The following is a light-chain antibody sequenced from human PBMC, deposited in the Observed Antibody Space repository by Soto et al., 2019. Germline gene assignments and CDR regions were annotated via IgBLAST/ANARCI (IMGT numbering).Light chain of an antibody. Sequence: EVVMTQSPATLSVSPGERATLSCRASHSVTNSLAWYQQRPGQTPRLLIYGASTRATGVPARFSGSGSGTEFTLTIDSLQSEDLAVYFCQHYNAWPWTFGQGTKV. CDR2: GAS. CDR3: QHYNAWPWT. J-gene: IGKJ1*01. V-gene: IGKV3-15*01. CDR1: HSVTNS.